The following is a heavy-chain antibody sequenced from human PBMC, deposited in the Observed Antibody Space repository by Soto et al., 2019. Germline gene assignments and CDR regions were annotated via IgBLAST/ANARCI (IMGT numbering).Heavy chain of an antibody. CDR1: GFTFSSYA. CDR2: ISGSGGST. D-gene: IGHD1-26*01. J-gene: IGHJ4*02. Sequence: ESLKISCAASGFTFSSYAMSWVRQAPGKGLEWVSAISGSGGSTYYADSVKGRFTISRDNSKNTLYLQMNSLRAEDTAVYYCAKEAVGANAYYFDYWGQGTLVTVSS. CDR3: AKEAVGANAYYFDY. V-gene: IGHV3-23*01.